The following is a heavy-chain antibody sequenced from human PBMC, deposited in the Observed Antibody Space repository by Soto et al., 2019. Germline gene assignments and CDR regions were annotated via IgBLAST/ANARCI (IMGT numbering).Heavy chain of an antibody. CDR3: ARVPHLQLWNTRGGDY. D-gene: IGHD5-18*01. V-gene: IGHV1-69*12. CDR2: IIPIFGTA. Sequence: QVQLVQSGAEVKKPGSSVKVSCKASGGTFSSYAISWVRQAPGQGLEWMGGIIPIFGTANYAQKFQGRVTITADESTSTAYMELSSLRSEDTVVYYCARVPHLQLWNTRGGDYWGQGTLVTVSS. J-gene: IGHJ4*02. CDR1: GGTFSSYA.